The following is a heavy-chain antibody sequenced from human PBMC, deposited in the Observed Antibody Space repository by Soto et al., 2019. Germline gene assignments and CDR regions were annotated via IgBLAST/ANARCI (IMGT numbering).Heavy chain of an antibody. CDR1: GFTFSSYG. CDR3: ARARLQWLAFDY. J-gene: IGHJ4*02. CDR2: IWYDGSNK. Sequence: PGGSLRLSCAASGFTFSSYGMHWVRQAPGKGLEWVAVIWYDGSNKYYADSVKGRFTISRDNSKNTLYLQMNSLRAEDTAVYYCARARLQWLAFDYWGQGTLVTVSS. D-gene: IGHD6-19*01. V-gene: IGHV3-33*01.